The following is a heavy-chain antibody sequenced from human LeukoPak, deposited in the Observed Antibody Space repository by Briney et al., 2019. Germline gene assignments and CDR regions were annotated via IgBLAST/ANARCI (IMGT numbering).Heavy chain of an antibody. CDR1: GFTFSSYG. J-gene: IGHJ5*02. V-gene: IGHV3-33*01. CDR2: TWYDGSNK. Sequence: PGRSLRLPCAASGFTFSSYGMHWVRQALGKGLEWVAVTWYDGSNKYYADSVKGRFTISRDNSKNTLYLQMNSLRAEDTAVYYCARESDTMIADPWGQGTLVTVSS. D-gene: IGHD3-22*01. CDR3: ARESDTMIADP.